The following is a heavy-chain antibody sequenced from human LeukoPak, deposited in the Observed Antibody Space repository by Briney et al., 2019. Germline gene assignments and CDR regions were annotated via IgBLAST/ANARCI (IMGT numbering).Heavy chain of an antibody. CDR2: IRYGGSNK. CDR3: AKSLNLGYCSSTSCFNFDY. D-gene: IGHD2-2*01. Sequence: GGSLRLSCAASGFTFSGYGMHWVRQAPGKGLEWVAFIRYGGSNKYYADSVKGRFTISRDNSKNTLYLQMNSLRAEDTAVYYCAKSLNLGYCSSTSCFNFDYWGQGTLVTVSS. J-gene: IGHJ4*02. V-gene: IGHV3-30*02. CDR1: GFTFSGYG.